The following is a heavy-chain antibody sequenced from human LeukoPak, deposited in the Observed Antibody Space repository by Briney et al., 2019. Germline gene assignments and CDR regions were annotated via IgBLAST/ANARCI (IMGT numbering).Heavy chain of an antibody. J-gene: IGHJ4*02. D-gene: IGHD6-13*01. CDR3: ARLEAAATYYFDY. CDR1: GGSVSSYY. V-gene: IGHV4-59*08. Sequence: SETLSLTCTVSGGSVSSYYWSWIRQPPGKGLEWIGYIYYSGSTNYNPSLKSRVTISVDTSKNQFSLKLSSVTAADTAVYYCARLEAAATYYFDYWGQGTLVTVSS. CDR2: IYYSGST.